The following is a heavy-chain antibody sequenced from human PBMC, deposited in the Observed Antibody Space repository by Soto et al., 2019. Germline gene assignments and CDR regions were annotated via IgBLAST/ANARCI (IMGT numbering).Heavy chain of an antibody. Sequence: SETLSLTCTVSGGSISSSSYYWGWIRQPPGKGLEWIGSIYYSGSTYYNPSLKSRVTISVDTSKNQFSLKLSSVTAADTAVYYCARSYCSGGSCYPDDYWGQGTLVTVSS. CDR3: ARSYCSGGSCYPDDY. J-gene: IGHJ4*02. CDR2: IYYSGST. D-gene: IGHD2-15*01. V-gene: IGHV4-39*01. CDR1: GGSISSSSYY.